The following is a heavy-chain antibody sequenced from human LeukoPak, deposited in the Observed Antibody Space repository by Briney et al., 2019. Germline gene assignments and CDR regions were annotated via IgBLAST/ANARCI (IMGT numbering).Heavy chain of an antibody. Sequence: GSLRLSCAASGFTLSNAWMNWVRQAPGKGLEWIGEINHSGSTNYNPSLKSRVTISVDTSKNQFSLKLSSVTAADTAVYYCARGGCSSGWYFYYYYMDVWGKGTTVTVSS. CDR3: ARGGCSSGWYFYYYYMDV. CDR1: GFTLSNAW. D-gene: IGHD6-19*01. V-gene: IGHV4-34*01. CDR2: INHSGST. J-gene: IGHJ6*03.